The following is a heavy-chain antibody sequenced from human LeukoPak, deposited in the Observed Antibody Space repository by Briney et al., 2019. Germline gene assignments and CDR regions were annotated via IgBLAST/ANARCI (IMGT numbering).Heavy chain of an antibody. Sequence: PGGPLRLSCAASGFTFSSYRMSWVRQAPGKGLEWVANIKQDGGEKYYVDSVKGRFTISTDNAKTSLYLQMTSLRAEDTAVYYWAREIPGYSSSWYGDDAFDIWGQGTMVTVSS. D-gene: IGHD6-13*01. J-gene: IGHJ3*02. V-gene: IGHV3-7*01. CDR2: IKQDGGEK. CDR3: AREIPGYSSSWYGDDAFDI. CDR1: GFTFSSYR.